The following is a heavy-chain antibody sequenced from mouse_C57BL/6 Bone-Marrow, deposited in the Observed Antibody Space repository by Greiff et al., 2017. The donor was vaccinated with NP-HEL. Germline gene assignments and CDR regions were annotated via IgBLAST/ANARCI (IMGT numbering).Heavy chain of an antibody. CDR3: AKDGYYPFYAMDY. CDR1: GFSLTSYG. D-gene: IGHD2-3*01. V-gene: IGHV2-5*01. CDR2: IWRGGST. J-gene: IGHJ4*01. Sequence: QVQLQQSGPGLVQPSQSLSITCTVSGFSLTSYGVHWVRQSPGTGLEWLGVIWRGGSTDYNAAFMSRLSITKDNSKSQVFFKMNSLQADDTAIYYCAKDGYYPFYAMDYWGQGTSVTVSS.